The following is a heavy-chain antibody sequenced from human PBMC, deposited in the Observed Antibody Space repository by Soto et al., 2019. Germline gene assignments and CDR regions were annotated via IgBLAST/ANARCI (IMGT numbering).Heavy chain of an antibody. CDR3: ARDLWYSYGGNSCNFDY. D-gene: IGHD5-18*01. J-gene: IGHJ4*02. V-gene: IGHV1-69*06. Sequence: SVKVSCKASGGTFSSYAISWVRQAPGQGLEWMGGIIPIFGTANYAQKFQGRVTITADKSTSTAYMELSSLRSEDTAVYYCARDLWYSYGGNSCNFDYWGQGTLVTVSS. CDR1: GGTFSSYA. CDR2: IIPIFGTA.